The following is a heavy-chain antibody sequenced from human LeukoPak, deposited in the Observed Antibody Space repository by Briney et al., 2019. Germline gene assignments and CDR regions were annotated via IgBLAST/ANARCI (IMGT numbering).Heavy chain of an antibody. CDR1: GGTFSSYA. V-gene: IGHV1-69*01. D-gene: IGHD6-13*01. Sequence: AASVKVSCKASGGTFSSYAISWVRQAPGQGLEWMGGIIPIFGTANYAQKFQDRVTITADESTSTAYMELSSLRSEDTAVYYCARGYSSSWPLDYWGQGTLVTVSS. CDR2: IIPIFGTA. CDR3: ARGYSSSWPLDY. J-gene: IGHJ4*02.